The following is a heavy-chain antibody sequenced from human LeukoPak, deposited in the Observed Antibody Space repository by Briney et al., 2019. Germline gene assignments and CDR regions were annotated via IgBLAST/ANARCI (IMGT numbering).Heavy chain of an antibody. CDR3: ARWKRGSTNWFDP. CDR1: GGSISSYY. V-gene: IGHV4-59*08. Sequence: SETLSLTCTVSGGSISSYYWSWIRQPPGKGLEWIGYIYSSGSTYYNPSLKSRVTISVDTSKNQFSLKLSSVTAADTAVYYCARWKRGSTNWFDPWGQGTLVTVSS. CDR2: IYSSGST. D-gene: IGHD5/OR15-5a*01. J-gene: IGHJ5*02.